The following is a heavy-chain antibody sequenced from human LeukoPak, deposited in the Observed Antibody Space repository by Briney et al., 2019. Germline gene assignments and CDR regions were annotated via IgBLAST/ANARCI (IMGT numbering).Heavy chain of an antibody. Sequence: TGGSLRLSCAASGFTFSNYGMHWVRQAPGKGLEWVSSISSRAGTIYYADSVKGRFTISRDNAKNSLYLQMNSLRAEDTAVYYCARVGALSSSWLLYWGQGTLVTVSS. D-gene: IGHD6-13*01. CDR1: GFTFSNYG. J-gene: IGHJ4*02. CDR3: ARVGALSSSWLLY. V-gene: IGHV3-48*04. CDR2: ISSRAGTI.